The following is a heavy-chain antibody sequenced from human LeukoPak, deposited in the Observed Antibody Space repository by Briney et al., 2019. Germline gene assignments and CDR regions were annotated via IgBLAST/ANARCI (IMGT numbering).Heavy chain of an antibody. V-gene: IGHV4-39*07. J-gene: IGHJ6*03. CDR3: ARAHMITSYYYYYYMDV. CDR1: GGSISSSSYY. CDR2: IYYSGNT. D-gene: IGHD3-16*01. Sequence: SETLSLTCTVSGGSISSSSYYWGWIRQPPGKGLEWIGSIYYSGNTYYNPSLKSRVTISVDTSKNQFSLKLSSVTAADTAVYYCARAHMITSYYYYYYMDVWGKGTTVTVSS.